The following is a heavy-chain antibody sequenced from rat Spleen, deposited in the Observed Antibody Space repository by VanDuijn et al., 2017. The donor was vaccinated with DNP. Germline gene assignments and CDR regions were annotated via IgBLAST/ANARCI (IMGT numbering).Heavy chain of an antibody. D-gene: IGHD1-4*01. CDR1: GFTFSNYD. CDR2: IGSSGGNT. CDR3: AKDGRAMDA. J-gene: IGHJ4*01. V-gene: IGHV5-25*01. Sequence: EVQLVESGGDLVQSGRSLKLLCAASGFTFSNYDMAWVRQAPTKGLEWVASIGSSGGNTYYRDSVKGRFTVSRDNAKSTLYLQMESLRSEDTATYYCAKDGRAMDAWGQGTSVTVSS.